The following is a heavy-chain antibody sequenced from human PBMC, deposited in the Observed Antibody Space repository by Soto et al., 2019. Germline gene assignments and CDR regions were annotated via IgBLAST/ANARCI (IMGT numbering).Heavy chain of an antibody. V-gene: IGHV4-4*07. D-gene: IGHD3-10*01. CDR1: GGSISSYY. Sequence: PSETLSLTCTVSGGSISSYYWSWIRQPAGKGLEWIGRIHTSGSTNYNPSLKSRVTMSVDTSKNQFSLKLSSVTAADTAVYYCAREDQYGSGSYYTPFDAWGQGTLVTVSS. CDR2: IHTSGST. CDR3: AREDQYGSGSYYTPFDA. J-gene: IGHJ5*02.